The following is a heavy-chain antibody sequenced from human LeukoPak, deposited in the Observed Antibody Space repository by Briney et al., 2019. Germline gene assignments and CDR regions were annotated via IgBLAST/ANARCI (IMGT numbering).Heavy chain of an antibody. CDR3: VRDPQIDWNRPSPLS. V-gene: IGHV3-33*01. J-gene: IGHJ5*02. D-gene: IGHD1-1*01. CDR2: IWFDGSTQ. Sequence: GGSLRLSCAASGFAFSTHGMHWVRQAPGKGLEWVSVIWFDGSTQYYTDSVKGRFTISRDNSKNTLFLQMHSLRAVDTAVYYCVRDPQIDWNRPSPLSWGQGTLVTVSS. CDR1: GFAFSTHG.